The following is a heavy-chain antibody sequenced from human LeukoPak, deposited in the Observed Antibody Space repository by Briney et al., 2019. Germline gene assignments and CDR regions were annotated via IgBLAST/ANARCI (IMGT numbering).Heavy chain of an antibody. V-gene: IGHV1-18*01. CDR2: ISAYNGNT. CDR1: GYTFTSYG. D-gene: IGHD1-26*01. CDR3: ARVIVGASAGGGGY. J-gene: IGHJ4*02. Sequence: GASVKVSCKASGYTFTSYGISWVRQAPGQGLEWMGWISAYNGNTNYAQKLQGRVTMTTDTSTSTAYMELRSLRSDDTAVYYCARVIVGASAGGGGYWCQGTLVTVSS.